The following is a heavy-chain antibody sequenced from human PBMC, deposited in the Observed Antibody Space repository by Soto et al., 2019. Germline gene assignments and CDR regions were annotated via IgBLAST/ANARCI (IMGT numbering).Heavy chain of an antibody. V-gene: IGHV4-34*01. CDR3: ARGKRGSSWYRGEEKYYYYGMDV. D-gene: IGHD6-13*01. Sequence: SETLSLTCTAYGESFNGYYWSWIRQPPGKGLEWIGEIHHSGSTNYNPSLKSRVTFSIDTSKRQFSLKVRSETAADTAVYYCARGKRGSSWYRGEEKYYYYGMDVWGQGTPVTVSS. J-gene: IGHJ6*02. CDR2: IHHSGST. CDR1: GESFNGYY.